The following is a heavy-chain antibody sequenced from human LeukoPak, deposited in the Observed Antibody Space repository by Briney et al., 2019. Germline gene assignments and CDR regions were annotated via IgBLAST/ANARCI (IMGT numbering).Heavy chain of an antibody. D-gene: IGHD2-2*03. J-gene: IGHJ4*02. CDR3: ARARPGYCSSTSCYSFDY. V-gene: IGHV1-2*06. CDR1: GYTFTGYY. CDR2: INPNSGDT. Sequence: ASVKVSCKASGYTFTGYYMHWVRQAPGQGLEWMGRINPNSGDTDYAQKFQGRVTMTRDTSISTAYMELSRLRSDDTAVYYCARARPGYCSSTSCYSFDYWGQGTLVTVSS.